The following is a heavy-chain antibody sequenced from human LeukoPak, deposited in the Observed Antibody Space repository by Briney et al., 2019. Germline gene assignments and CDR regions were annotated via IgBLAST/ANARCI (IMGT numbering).Heavy chain of an antibody. Sequence: GGSLRLSCAGSGFTSSSYAMHWVRQAPGKGLEWVALISYDGSNNYYADSVKGRFTISRDSSKNTLYLQMNSLRSDDTAVYYCALDYCSGGSCHDWFDPWGQGTLVTVSS. CDR2: ISYDGSNN. CDR3: ALDYCSGGSCHDWFDP. J-gene: IGHJ5*02. V-gene: IGHV3-30*04. CDR1: GFTSSSYA. D-gene: IGHD2-15*01.